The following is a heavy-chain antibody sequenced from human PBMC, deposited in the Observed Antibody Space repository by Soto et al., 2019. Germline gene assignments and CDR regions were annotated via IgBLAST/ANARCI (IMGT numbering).Heavy chain of an antibody. CDR3: ARESPGYGMDV. CDR1: GFTFSSYG. V-gene: IGHV3-33*01. J-gene: IGHJ6*02. Sequence: QVQLVESGGGVVQPGRSLRLSCAASGFTFSSYGMHWVRQAPGKGLEWVAVIWYDGSNKYYADSVKGRFTISRDNSKNTLYLQMNCLRAEDTAVYYCARESPGYGMDVWGQGTTVTVSS. CDR2: IWYDGSNK.